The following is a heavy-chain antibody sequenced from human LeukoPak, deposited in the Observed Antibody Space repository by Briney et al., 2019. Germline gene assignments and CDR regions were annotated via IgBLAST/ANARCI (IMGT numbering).Heavy chain of an antibody. CDR3: ARVFFGDYYYGMDV. CDR1: GFTVSSNY. J-gene: IGHJ6*02. D-gene: IGHD3-10*01. CDR2: IYSGGST. Sequence: GGSLRLSCAASGFTVSSNYMSWVRQAPGKGLEWVSVIYSGGSTYYADSVKGRFTISRHNSKNTLYLQMNSLRAEDTAVYYCARVFFGDYYYGMDVWGQGTTVTVSS. V-gene: IGHV3-53*04.